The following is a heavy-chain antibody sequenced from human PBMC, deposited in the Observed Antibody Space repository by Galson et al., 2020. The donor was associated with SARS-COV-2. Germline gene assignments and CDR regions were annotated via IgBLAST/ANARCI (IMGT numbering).Heavy chain of an antibody. CDR1: GFTFSSYS. CDR3: ARDLEDYYGSGSYWVSVDIDY. V-gene: IGHV3-21*01. Sequence: GGSLRLSCAASGFTFSSYSMNWVRQAPGKGLEWVSSISSSSSYIYYADSVKGRFTISRDNAKNSLYLQMNSLRAEDTAVYYCARDLEDYYGSGSYWVSVDIDYWGQGTLVTVSS. J-gene: IGHJ4*02. CDR2: ISSSSSYI. D-gene: IGHD3-10*01.